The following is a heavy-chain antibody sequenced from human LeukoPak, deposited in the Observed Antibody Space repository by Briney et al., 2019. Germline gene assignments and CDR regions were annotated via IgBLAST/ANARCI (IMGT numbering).Heavy chain of an antibody. CDR3: VRSNGVLDY. J-gene: IGHJ4*02. Sequence: PGGSLRLSCAASGFTFSSYWMHWVRQAPGKGLVWVSRINSDGSTTSYADSVKGRFTISRDNAKNTLYLQTNSLGAEGTAVYYCVRSNGVLDYWGQGTLVTVSS. D-gene: IGHD2-8*01. CDR2: INSDGSTT. V-gene: IGHV3-74*01. CDR1: GFTFSSYW.